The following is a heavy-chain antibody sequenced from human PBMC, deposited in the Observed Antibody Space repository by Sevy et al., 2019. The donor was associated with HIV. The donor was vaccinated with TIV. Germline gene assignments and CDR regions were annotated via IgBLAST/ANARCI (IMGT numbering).Heavy chain of an antibody. D-gene: IGHD5-12*01. J-gene: IGHJ4*02. CDR1: GFTFSNYW. Sequence: GGSLRLSCAASGFTFSNYWMHWVRQAPGKGLVWVSRINPGGTSTDYADSVKGRFTISRDNAKNSLYLQMNSLRAEDTAVYYCSRAITVEGRGVGYWGQRTAVTVSS. CDR3: SRAITVEGRGVGY. CDR2: INPGGTST. V-gene: IGHV3-74*01.